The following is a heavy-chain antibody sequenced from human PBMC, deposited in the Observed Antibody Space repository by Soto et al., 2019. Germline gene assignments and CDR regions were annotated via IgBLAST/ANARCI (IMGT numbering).Heavy chain of an antibody. J-gene: IGHJ4*02. Sequence: GGSLRLSCAASGFTFSNYAMSWVRQAPGKGLEWVSAISGSGSTTYSADTVRGRFTISRDNSKNTLYLQMNSLRAADTAVYYCANFFVGRGGRSGWPWYFAYWGKGTLDTVSS. CDR1: GFTFSNYA. CDR2: ISGSGSTT. V-gene: IGHV3-23*01. D-gene: IGHD3-16*01. CDR3: ANFFVGRGGRSGWPWYFAY.